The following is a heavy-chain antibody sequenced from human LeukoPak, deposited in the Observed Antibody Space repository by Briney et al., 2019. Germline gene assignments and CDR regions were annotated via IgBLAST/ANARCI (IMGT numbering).Heavy chain of an antibody. CDR1: GYTFSSYG. CDR3: ARVLGYCGSSNCRGYYMDV. Sequence: ASVTVSCKASGYTFSSYGITWVRQAPGQGLEWTGWISAYNGNTNYAQKLQGRVTMTADTSTSTAYMELRSLRSDDTAVYYCARVLGYCGSSNCRGYYMDVWGKGTTVTVSS. D-gene: IGHD2-2*01. J-gene: IGHJ6*03. CDR2: ISAYNGNT. V-gene: IGHV1-18*01.